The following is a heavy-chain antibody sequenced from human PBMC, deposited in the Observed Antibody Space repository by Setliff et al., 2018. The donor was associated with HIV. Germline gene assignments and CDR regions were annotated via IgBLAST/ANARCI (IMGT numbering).Heavy chain of an antibody. Sequence: SVKVSCKASGGTFSSYAISWVRQAPGQGLQWMGGIIPILGVANYAQRFQGKVTITADKSTSTAYMELTSLRFDDTAMYYCVRGVQSPPHYSSYYVDVWGEGTMVTVSS. CDR1: GGTFSSYA. CDR2: IIPILGVA. D-gene: IGHD3-3*01. V-gene: IGHV1-69*10. CDR3: VRGVQSPPHYSSYYVDV. J-gene: IGHJ6*03.